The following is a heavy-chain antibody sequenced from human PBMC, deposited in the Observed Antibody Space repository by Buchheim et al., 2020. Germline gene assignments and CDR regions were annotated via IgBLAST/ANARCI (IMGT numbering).Heavy chain of an antibody. Sequence: EVQLVESGGDLVQPGGSLRLSCAASRFSFSSYWMHWVRQAPGKGLVWVARLNSDGRLTNYADSVKGRFNISRDKGKKTLYLQMNSLRAEDTAVYYCAAEPDSSWFDPWGQGTL. CDR2: LNSDGRLT. CDR3: AAEPDSSWFDP. V-gene: IGHV3-74*01. CDR1: RFSFSSYW. J-gene: IGHJ5*02. D-gene: IGHD6-13*01.